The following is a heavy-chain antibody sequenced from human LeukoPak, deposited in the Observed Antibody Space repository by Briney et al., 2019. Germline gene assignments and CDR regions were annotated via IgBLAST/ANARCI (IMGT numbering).Heavy chain of an antibody. CDR2: ISGSSRYI. CDR3: AKDEATSGGGLAS. V-gene: IGHV3-21*04. J-gene: IGHJ4*02. D-gene: IGHD3-16*01. CDR1: GIPFSNYT. Sequence: GGSLRLSCAASGIPFSNYTLTWVRQAPGKGLVWVSSISGSSRYIHYSDSVRGRFTISRDNSKNTLYLHMNSLRAEDTAVYYCAKDEATSGGGLASWGQGTLVSVSS.